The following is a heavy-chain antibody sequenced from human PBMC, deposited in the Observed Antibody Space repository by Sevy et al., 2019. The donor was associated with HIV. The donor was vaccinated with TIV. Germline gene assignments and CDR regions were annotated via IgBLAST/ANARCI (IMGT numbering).Heavy chain of an antibody. D-gene: IGHD3-9*01. CDR3: CRCREPAHYDISTGCWLDP. CDR1: GFTFRTYI. V-gene: IGHV1-3*01. CDR2: IHGGSGNT. J-gene: IGHJ5*02. Sequence: ASVQVSCKASGFTFRTYIMHWVRQAPGQRPEWMAWIHGGSGNTEYSQKFQGRVTITRDTSASTTFMEVSSLRSEDTSVYQCCRCREPAHYDISTGCWLDPWGQGTLVTVSS.